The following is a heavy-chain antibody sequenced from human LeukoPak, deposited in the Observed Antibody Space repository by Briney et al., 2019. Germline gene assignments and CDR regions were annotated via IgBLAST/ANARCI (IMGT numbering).Heavy chain of an antibody. CDR3: GRDLGWEFLDS. D-gene: IGHD1-26*01. CDR1: GDTVSSKAAA. J-gene: IGHJ4*02. Sequence: SQTLPLTCALSGDTVSSKAAAWNWLRQSPSRGLEWLGRTYYRSQWNYDYEPTVKSRISINPDTSKNQFSLHLNSVTPEDTAVYYCGRDLGWEFLDSWGQGTLVTVSS. CDR2: TYYRSQWNY. V-gene: IGHV6-1*01.